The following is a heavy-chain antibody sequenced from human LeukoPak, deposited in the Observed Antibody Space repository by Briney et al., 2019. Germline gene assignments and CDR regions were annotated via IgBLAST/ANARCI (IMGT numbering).Heavy chain of an antibody. V-gene: IGHV3-74*01. Sequence: GGSLRLSCAASGVTLSIYWMRCGRHAPGGGVWWVSRINSDVSSTSYADSVKGRFAISTDNAKNTLYLQMNSLRAEDTAVYYCARDLGLGSYFYSGQGTLVTVSS. J-gene: IGHJ4*02. CDR1: GVTLSIYW. CDR3: ARDLGLGSYFY. D-gene: IGHD3-10*01. CDR2: INSDVSST.